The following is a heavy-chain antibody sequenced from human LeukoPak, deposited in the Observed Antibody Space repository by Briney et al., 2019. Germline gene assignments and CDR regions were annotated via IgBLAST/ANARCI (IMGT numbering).Heavy chain of an antibody. Sequence: GGSLRLSCAASGFTSSSHWMSWIRQAPGKGLEWVANIKQDESEKFYVDSVKGRFTISRDNAKQSLYLQMDSLRAEDTAVYYCVRDKGGLLRVFDYWGQGTLATVSS. D-gene: IGHD3-10*01. CDR1: GFTSSSHW. V-gene: IGHV3-7*01. CDR3: VRDKGGLLRVFDY. J-gene: IGHJ4*02. CDR2: IKQDESEK.